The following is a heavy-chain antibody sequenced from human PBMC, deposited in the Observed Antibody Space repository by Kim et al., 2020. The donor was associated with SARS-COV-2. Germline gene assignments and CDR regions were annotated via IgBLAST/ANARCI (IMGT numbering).Heavy chain of an antibody. CDR1: GFTFSSYW. CDR3: ATPQDKEYFQH. Sequence: GGSLRLSCAASGFTFSSYWMSWVRQAPGKGLEWVANIKQDGSEKYYVDSVKGRFTISRDNAKNSLYLQMNSLRAEDTAVYYCATPQDKEYFQHWGQGTLVTVSS. J-gene: IGHJ1*01. CDR2: IKQDGSEK. V-gene: IGHV3-7*01.